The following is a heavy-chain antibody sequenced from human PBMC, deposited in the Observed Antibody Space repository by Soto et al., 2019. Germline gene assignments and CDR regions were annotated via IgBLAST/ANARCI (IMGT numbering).Heavy chain of an antibody. Sequence: GGSLRLSCTASGFTFGDYAMSWFRQAPGKGLEWVGFIRSKAYGGTTEYAASVKGRFTISRDDSKSIAYLQMNSLKTEDTAVYYCTRDGGYYGSGSYSLDAFDIWGQGTMVTVSS. V-gene: IGHV3-49*03. J-gene: IGHJ3*02. CDR1: GFTFGDYA. CDR2: IRSKAYGGTT. CDR3: TRDGGYYGSGSYSLDAFDI. D-gene: IGHD3-10*01.